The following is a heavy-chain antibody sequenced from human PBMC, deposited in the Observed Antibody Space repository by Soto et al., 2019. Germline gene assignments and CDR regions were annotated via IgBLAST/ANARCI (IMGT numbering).Heavy chain of an antibody. CDR1: DGSVSSYGYY. Sequence: QVQLQESGPGLVKPSETLSHTCTVSDGSVSSYGYYWTWVRQAPGKGLEWIGYIAYNGGTSYNPSLRSRVTISVDTSKSQFSLDLSFATAADTALYYCTRGGHFYEYMIWGQGTLVTVSS. J-gene: IGHJ4*02. D-gene: IGHD3-3*02. V-gene: IGHV4-61*08. CDR3: TRGGHFYEYMI. CDR2: IAYNGGT.